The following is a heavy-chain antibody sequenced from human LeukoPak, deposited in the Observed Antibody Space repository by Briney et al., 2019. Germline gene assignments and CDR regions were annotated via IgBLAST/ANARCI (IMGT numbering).Heavy chain of an antibody. V-gene: IGHV1-69*04. J-gene: IGHJ1*01. Sequence: PVKVSCKASGGTFSSYTISWVRQAPGQGLEWMGRIIPILGIANYAQKFQGRVTITADKSTSTAYMELSSLRSEDTAVYYCARDYYDSSGYLTLWGQGTLVTVSS. CDR1: GGTFSSYT. CDR3: ARDYYDSSGYLTL. CDR2: IIPILGIA. D-gene: IGHD3-22*01.